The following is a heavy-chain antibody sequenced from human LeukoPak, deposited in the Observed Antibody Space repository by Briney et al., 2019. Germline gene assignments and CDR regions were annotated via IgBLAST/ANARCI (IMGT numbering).Heavy chain of an antibody. D-gene: IGHD3-10*01. J-gene: IGHJ4*02. V-gene: IGHV4-39*01. Sequence: SETLSLTCTVSGGSISSSSFYWGWVRQPPGKGLEWIGSIYYSGSTYYNPSLKSRVTMSVDTSKNQFSLKLSSVTAADTAVYYCARHGPLWFGELDYWGQGTLVTVSS. CDR2: IYYSGST. CDR3: ARHGPLWFGELDY. CDR1: GGSISSSSFY.